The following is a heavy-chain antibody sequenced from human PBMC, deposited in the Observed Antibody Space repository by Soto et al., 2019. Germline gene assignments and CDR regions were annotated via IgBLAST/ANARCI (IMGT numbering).Heavy chain of an antibody. CDR1: GFTFSSYE. J-gene: IGHJ6*02. CDR2: ISSSGSTI. CDR3: ARGLQYQLLYPNYYYYYGMDV. Sequence: HPGGSLRLSCAASGFTFSSYEMNWVRQAPGKGLEWVSYISSSGSTIYYADSVKGRFTISRDNAKNSLYLQMNSLRAEDTAVYYCARGLQYQLLYPNYYYYYGMDVWGQGTTVPVSS. V-gene: IGHV3-48*03. D-gene: IGHD2-2*02.